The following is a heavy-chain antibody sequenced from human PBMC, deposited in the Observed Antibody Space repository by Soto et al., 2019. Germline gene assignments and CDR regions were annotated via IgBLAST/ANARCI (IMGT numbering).Heavy chain of an antibody. CDR1: GFTFSSYA. V-gene: IGHV3-30-3*01. CDR3: ARDAEDYSASWYDLDY. Sequence: QVQLVESGGGVVQPGRSLRLSCAASGFTFSSYAMHWVRQAPGKGLEWVAVISYDGSNKYYADSVKGRFTISRDNSKNXLYLQMNSLRAEDTALYYCARDAEDYSASWYDLDYWGQGTLVTVSS. CDR2: ISYDGSNK. J-gene: IGHJ4*02. D-gene: IGHD6-13*01.